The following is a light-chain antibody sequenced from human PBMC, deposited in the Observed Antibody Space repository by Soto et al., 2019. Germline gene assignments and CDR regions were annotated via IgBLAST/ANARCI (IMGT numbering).Light chain of an antibody. V-gene: IGKV1-6*01. CDR1: QDIGND. Sequence: AIQMTQSPSSLSASVGDRVAITCRESQDIGNDLGWYQQKPGKAPKLLIYAASSLQSGVPSRFSGSGSGTDFTLTINSLQPEDFATYYCLQDYSYPQTFGQGTKV. CDR3: LQDYSYPQT. J-gene: IGKJ1*01. CDR2: AAS.